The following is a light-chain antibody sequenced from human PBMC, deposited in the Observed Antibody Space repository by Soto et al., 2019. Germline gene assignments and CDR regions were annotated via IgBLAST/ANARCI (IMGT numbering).Light chain of an antibody. CDR2: KAS. V-gene: IGKV1-5*03. CDR3: QQYDTYWK. J-gene: IGKJ1*01. Sequence: DIQMTPSPSTLSASVGDRVTITCRASQSINNWLAWYQHKPGKAPKLLIYKASNLDIGVPSRFSCSGSGTEFTLNISSLQPDDFATDYCQQYDTYWKFGQGTKVEIK. CDR1: QSINNW.